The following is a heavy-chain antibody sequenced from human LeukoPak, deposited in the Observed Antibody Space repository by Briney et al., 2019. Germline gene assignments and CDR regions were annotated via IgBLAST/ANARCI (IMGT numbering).Heavy chain of an antibody. J-gene: IGHJ6*02. CDR3: AKARYIEYGMDV. V-gene: IGHV4-59*01. D-gene: IGHD3-9*01. Sequence: PLETLSLTCTVSNVSFSNSYWTWIRQPPGKGLEYIGYIYHSGSTNYNPSLKSRVTISVDMSKNQFSLKLSSVTAADTAVYYCAKARYIEYGMDVWGQGTTVTASS. CDR1: NVSFSNSY. CDR2: IYHSGST.